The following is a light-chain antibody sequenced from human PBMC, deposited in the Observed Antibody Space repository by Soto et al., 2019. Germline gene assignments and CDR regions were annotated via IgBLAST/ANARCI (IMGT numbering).Light chain of an antibody. V-gene: IGKV1-5*01. Sequence: DIQMTQSPSTLSASVGDRVTITCRASQSISSWLAWYQQKPGKAPKLLIYDASSLESGVPSRFSGSGSGTEFTLTISRLQPDDFATYYCQQYNSYSRFTFGPGTKVDIK. CDR1: QSISSW. CDR2: DAS. CDR3: QQYNSYSRFT. J-gene: IGKJ3*01.